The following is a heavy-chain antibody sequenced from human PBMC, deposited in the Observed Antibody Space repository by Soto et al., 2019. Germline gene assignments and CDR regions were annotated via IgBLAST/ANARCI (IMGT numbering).Heavy chain of an antibody. Sequence: QVQLQESGPGLVKPSQTLSLTCTVSGGSISSGDYYWSWIRQPPGKGLEWIGYIYYSGSTYYNPSLKSRVTISVDTSKNQFSLKLSSVTAADTAVYYCARDGWFGELIAGGMDVWGQGTTVTVSS. CDR2: IYYSGST. CDR1: GGSISSGDYY. J-gene: IGHJ6*02. V-gene: IGHV4-30-4*01. CDR3: ARDGWFGELIAGGMDV. D-gene: IGHD3-10*01.